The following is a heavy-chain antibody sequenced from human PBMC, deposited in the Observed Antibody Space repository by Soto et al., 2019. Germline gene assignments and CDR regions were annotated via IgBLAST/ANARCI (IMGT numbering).Heavy chain of an antibody. D-gene: IGHD3-10*01. CDR2: ISYDGNTK. CDR1: GFTFSSYG. CDR3: AKERNYHGSGSYYNWFDP. Sequence: GGSLRLSCAASGFTFSSYGMHWVRQAPGKGLEWVAIISYDGNTKYYADSVKGRFTISRDNSKDTLYLQMNSLRVEDTAVYYCAKERNYHGSGSYYNWFDPWGQGTLVTVSS. J-gene: IGHJ5*02. V-gene: IGHV3-30*18.